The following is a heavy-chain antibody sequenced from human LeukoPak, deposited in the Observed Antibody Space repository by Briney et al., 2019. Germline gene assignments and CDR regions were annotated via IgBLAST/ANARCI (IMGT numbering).Heavy chain of an antibody. CDR2: IGGSGVNT. CDR3: AEDSLKEGGHWFDP. D-gene: IGHD3-16*01. V-gene: IGHV3-23*01. J-gene: IGHJ5*02. CDR1: EFTFSSYA. Sequence: GGSLRLSCAASEFTFSSYAMSWVRQAPGKGLEWVSAIGGSGVNTYYADSVKGRFTISRDNSKNTLYLQMNSLRAEDTAVYYCAEDSLKEGGHWFDPWGQGTLVTVSS.